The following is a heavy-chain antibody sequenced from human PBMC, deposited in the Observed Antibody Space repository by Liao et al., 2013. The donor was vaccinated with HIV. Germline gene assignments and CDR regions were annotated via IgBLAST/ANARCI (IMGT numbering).Heavy chain of an antibody. V-gene: IGHV4-30-4*08. Sequence: QVHLQESGPGLVKPSQTLSLTCTVSGDSITSGEYYWSWIRQSPDKGLEWIGYIYKSGSTYYNPSLKSRLSISIDASRAQFSLSLSSVTAADTAVYYCARARTNWDNPTFDYWGQGTLVTVSS. CDR1: GDSITSGEYY. CDR2: IYKSGST. CDR3: ARARTNWDNPTFDY. D-gene: IGHD1/OR15-1a*01. J-gene: IGHJ4*02.